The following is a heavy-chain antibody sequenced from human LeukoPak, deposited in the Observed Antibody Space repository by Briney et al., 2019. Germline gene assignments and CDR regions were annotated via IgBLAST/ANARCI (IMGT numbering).Heavy chain of an antibody. Sequence: SETLSLTCAVYGGSFSGYYWSWIRQPPGKGLEWIGEINHSGSTNYNPSLKSRVTISVDTSKNQFSLELSSVIAADTAVYYCASSAPLYYYMDVWAKGTTVTVSS. CDR1: GGSFSGYY. V-gene: IGHV4-34*01. J-gene: IGHJ6*03. CDR3: ASSAPLYYYMDV. CDR2: INHSGST.